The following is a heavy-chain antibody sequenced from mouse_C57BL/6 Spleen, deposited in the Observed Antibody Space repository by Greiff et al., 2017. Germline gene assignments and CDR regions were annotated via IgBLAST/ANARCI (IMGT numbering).Heavy chain of an antibody. CDR3: ARQNVYAMDY. CDR2: IDPSDSET. CDR1: GYTFTSYW. V-gene: IGHV1-52*01. J-gene: IGHJ4*01. Sequence: QVQLQQPGAELVRPGSSVKLSCKASGYTFTSYWMHWVKQRPIQGLEWIGNIDPSDSETHYNQKFKDKATLTVDKSSSTAYMQLSSLTSEDSAVYYCARQNVYAMDYWGQGTSVTVSS.